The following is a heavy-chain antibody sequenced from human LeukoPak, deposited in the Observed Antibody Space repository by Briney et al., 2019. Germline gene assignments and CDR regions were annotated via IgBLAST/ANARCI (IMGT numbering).Heavy chain of an antibody. CDR3: ARDSGSYYHALRGPFDY. J-gene: IGHJ4*02. CDR2: ISAYNGNT. Sequence: ASVKVSCKASGYTFISYGISWVRQAPGQGLEWMGWISAYNGNTHYAQKLQGRVTMTTDTSTSTAYMELRSLRSDDTAVYYCARDSGSYYHALRGPFDYWGQGTLVTVSS. D-gene: IGHD1-26*01. V-gene: IGHV1-18*01. CDR1: GYTFISYG.